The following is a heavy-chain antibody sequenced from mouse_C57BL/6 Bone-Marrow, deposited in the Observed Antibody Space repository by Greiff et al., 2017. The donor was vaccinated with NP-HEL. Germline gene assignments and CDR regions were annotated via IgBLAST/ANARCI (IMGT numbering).Heavy chain of an antibody. CDR3: ARGGLLPWFAY. J-gene: IGHJ3*01. Sequence: VKLQESGAELARPGASVKLSCKASGYTFTSYGISWVKQRTGQGLEWIGEIYPRSGNTYYNEKFKGKATLTADKSSSTAYMELRSLTSEDSAVYFCARGGLLPWFAYWGQGTLVTVSA. V-gene: IGHV1-81*01. CDR2: IYPRSGNT. CDR1: GYTFTSYG. D-gene: IGHD2-3*01.